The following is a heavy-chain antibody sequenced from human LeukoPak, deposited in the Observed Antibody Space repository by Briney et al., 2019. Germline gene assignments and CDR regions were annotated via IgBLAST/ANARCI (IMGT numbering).Heavy chain of an antibody. CDR2: IWYDASNK. D-gene: IGHD1-26*01. Sequence: GGSLRLSCAASGISFRSYGMHWVRQAPGKGLEWVTFIWYDASNKYYAESVKGRFTISRDNSRNTVFLQMNSLRAEDTAVYYCARAGGGSYKVGAFDIWGQGTMVTVSS. J-gene: IGHJ3*02. CDR3: ARAGGGSYKVGAFDI. CDR1: GISFRSYG. V-gene: IGHV3-30*02.